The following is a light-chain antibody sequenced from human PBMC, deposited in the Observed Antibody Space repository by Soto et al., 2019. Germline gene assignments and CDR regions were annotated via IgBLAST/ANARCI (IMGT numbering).Light chain of an antibody. CDR2: VNTDGSH. J-gene: IGLJ3*02. V-gene: IGLV4-69*01. CDR1: SGHSVYA. Sequence: QPVLTQSPSASASLGASVKLTCTLSSGHSVYAIAWHQQQPEKGPRYLMKVNTDGSHTKGDGIPDRFSGSSSGAERYLTISSLQSEDEADYYCQTWSTGIRVFGGGTKLTVL. CDR3: QTWSTGIRV.